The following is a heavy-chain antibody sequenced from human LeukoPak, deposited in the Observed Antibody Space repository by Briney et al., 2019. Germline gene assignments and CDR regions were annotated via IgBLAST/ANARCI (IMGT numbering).Heavy chain of an antibody. CDR2: IKQDGSEK. V-gene: IGHV3-7*01. Sequence: PGGSLRLSCAASGFTFSSYWMSWVRQAPGKGLEWVANIKQDGSEKYYMDSVKGRFTISRDNAKNSLYLQMNSLRAEDTAVYYCARGGAIFGVDFDYWGQGTLVTVSS. D-gene: IGHD3-3*01. CDR3: ARGGAIFGVDFDY. CDR1: GFTFSSYW. J-gene: IGHJ4*02.